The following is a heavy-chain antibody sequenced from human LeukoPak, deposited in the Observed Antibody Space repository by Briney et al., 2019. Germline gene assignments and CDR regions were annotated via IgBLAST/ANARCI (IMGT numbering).Heavy chain of an antibody. CDR1: GGSISSYY. D-gene: IGHD6-19*01. CDR3: ARSSGWYYFDY. J-gene: IGHJ4*02. CDR2: IYYSGST. V-gene: IGHV4-59*01. Sequence: PSETLSLTCTVSGGSISSYYWSWIRQPPGKGLGWIGYIYYSGSTNYNPSLKSRVTISVDTSKNQFSLKLSSVTAADTAVYYCARSSGWYYFDYWGQGTLVTVSS.